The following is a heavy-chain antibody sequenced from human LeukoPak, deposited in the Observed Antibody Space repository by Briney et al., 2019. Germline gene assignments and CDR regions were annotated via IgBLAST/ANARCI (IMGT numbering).Heavy chain of an antibody. J-gene: IGHJ4*02. Sequence: QSGGSLRLSCAASGFTFSSYGMHWVRQAPGKGLEWVAVIWYDGSNKYYADSVKGRFTISRDNSKNTLYLQMNSLRDEDTAVYYCARAIYDSSGFGDYRGQGTLVTVSS. CDR3: ARAIYDSSGFGDY. CDR2: IWYDGSNK. D-gene: IGHD3-22*01. CDR1: GFTFSSYG. V-gene: IGHV3-33*01.